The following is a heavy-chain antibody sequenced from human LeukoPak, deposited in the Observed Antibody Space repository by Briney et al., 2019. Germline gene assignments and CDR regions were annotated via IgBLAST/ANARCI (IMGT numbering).Heavy chain of an antibody. Sequence: GGSLRLSCAASGFTFSSYWMTWVRQAPGKGLEWVSFLYRDGRTSDADSVKGRVSVSRDNSKNTLYLQMNSLRAEDTAMYYCGRATLGGGFESWGQGTLVIVSS. J-gene: IGHJ4*02. CDR2: LYRDGRT. CDR1: GFTFSSYW. V-gene: IGHV3-66*01. D-gene: IGHD2-15*01. CDR3: GRATLGGGFES.